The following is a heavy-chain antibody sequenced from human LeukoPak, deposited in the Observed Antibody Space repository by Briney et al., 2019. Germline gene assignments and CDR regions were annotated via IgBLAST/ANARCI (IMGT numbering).Heavy chain of an antibody. CDR2: IYYSGST. V-gene: IGHV4-39*01. D-gene: IGHD3-22*01. CDR3: ARHSSGYYYSY. CDR1: GGSISSSSYY. Sequence: SETLSLTCTVSGGSISSSSYYRGWIRQPPGKGLEWIGSIYYSGSTYYNPSLKSRVTISVDTSKNQFSLKLSSVTAADTAVYYCARHSSGYYYSYWGQGTLVTVSS. J-gene: IGHJ4*02.